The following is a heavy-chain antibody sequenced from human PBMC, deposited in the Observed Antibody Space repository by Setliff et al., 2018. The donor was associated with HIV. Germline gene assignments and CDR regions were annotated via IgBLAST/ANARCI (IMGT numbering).Heavy chain of an antibody. D-gene: IGHD3-10*01. V-gene: IGHV4-61*09. CDR1: GGSISSDSHY. CDR3: ARAYGSERLNWFDP. J-gene: IGHJ5*02. CDR2: IYTSGNT. Sequence: PSETLSLTCTVSGGSISSDSHYWNWIRQPAGKGLEWIGHIYTSGNTDYNPSLKGRITISVDTSKNQISLRLRSVTAADTAVYYCARAYGSERLNWFDPWGQGTLVTVSS.